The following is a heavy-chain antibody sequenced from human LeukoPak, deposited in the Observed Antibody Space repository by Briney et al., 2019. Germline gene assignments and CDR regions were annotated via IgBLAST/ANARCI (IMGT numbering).Heavy chain of an antibody. V-gene: IGHV3-7*03. CDR1: GFTFSSYW. Sequence: GGSLRLSCAASGFTFSSYWMSWVRQAPGKGLEWVANIKQDGSEKYYVDSVKGRFTISRDNAKNSLYLQMNSLRAEDTAVYYCAREFYYDSSGHDYWGQGTLVTVSS. CDR2: IKQDGSEK. D-gene: IGHD3-22*01. J-gene: IGHJ4*02. CDR3: AREFYYDSSGHDY.